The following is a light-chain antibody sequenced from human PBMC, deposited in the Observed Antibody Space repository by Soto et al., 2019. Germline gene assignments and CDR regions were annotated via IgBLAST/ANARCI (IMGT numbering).Light chain of an antibody. CDR2: EVS. Sequence: LTQPASVSGSPGQSITISCTGTSSDVGGYNYVSWYQQHPGKAPKLMIYEVSNRPSGVSNRFSASKSGNTASLTISGLQAEDEADYYCNSYTSSSTHVFGTGTKVTVL. V-gene: IGLV2-14*01. CDR1: SSDVGGYNY. J-gene: IGLJ1*01. CDR3: NSYTSSSTHV.